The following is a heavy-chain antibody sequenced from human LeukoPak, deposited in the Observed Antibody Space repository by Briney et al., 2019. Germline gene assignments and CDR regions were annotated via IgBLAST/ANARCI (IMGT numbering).Heavy chain of an antibody. J-gene: IGHJ5*02. V-gene: IGHV4-59*01. Sequence: PSETLSLTCSVPGASMKNSFWSWIRQPPGKGLEWIGYISDSGNTNYNPSLKSRVTFSIDTSKGQFYLNLRSVTAADTALYFCARYRVYLTGAYYFDPWGRGTQVTVSS. D-gene: IGHD5/OR15-5a*01. CDR1: GASMKNSF. CDR3: ARYRVYLTGAYYFDP. CDR2: ISDSGNT.